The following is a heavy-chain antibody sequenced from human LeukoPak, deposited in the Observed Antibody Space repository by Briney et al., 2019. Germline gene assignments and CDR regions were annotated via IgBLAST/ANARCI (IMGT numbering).Heavy chain of an antibody. D-gene: IGHD5-18*01. V-gene: IGHV4-61*01. CDR1: GGSVSSGSFY. CDR3: TRGESGYTYGHGWFDP. CDR2: IYNSGST. Sequence: PSETLSLTCTVSGGSVSSGSFYWSWIRQPPGKGLEWIGYIYNSGSTNYNPSLKSRVTISVDPSKNQFSLKLSSVTAADTAVYYCTRGESGYTYGHGWFDPWGQGTLVTVSS. J-gene: IGHJ5*02.